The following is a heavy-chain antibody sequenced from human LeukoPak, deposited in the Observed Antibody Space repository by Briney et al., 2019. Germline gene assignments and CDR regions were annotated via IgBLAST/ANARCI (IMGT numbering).Heavy chain of an antibody. V-gene: IGHV3-11*03. CDR2: ISSSSSYT. D-gene: IGHD3-22*01. CDR1: GFTFSDYY. Sequence: GGSLRFSCAASGFTFSDYYMTWIRQAPGKGLEWVSYISSSSSYTIYADSVKGRFTISRDNAKNSLYLQMNSLRAEDTAVYYCARVDDSNTPGLEYWGQGTLVTVSS. J-gene: IGHJ4*02. CDR3: ARVDDSNTPGLEY.